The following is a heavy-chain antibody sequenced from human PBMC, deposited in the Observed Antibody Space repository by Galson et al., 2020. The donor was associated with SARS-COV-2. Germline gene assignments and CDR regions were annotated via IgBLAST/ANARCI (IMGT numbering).Heavy chain of an antibody. D-gene: IGHD3-22*01. V-gene: IGHV3-74*01. CDR1: GFTFSSYW. CDR2: INSDGSST. Sequence: GESLKISCAASGFTFSSYWMHWVRQAPGKGLVWVSRINSDGSSTSYADSVKGRFTISRDKAKNTLYLQMNSLRAEDTAVYYCARGGGDDYYDRPFDIWGQGTMVTVSS. CDR3: ARGGGDDYYDRPFDI. J-gene: IGHJ3*02.